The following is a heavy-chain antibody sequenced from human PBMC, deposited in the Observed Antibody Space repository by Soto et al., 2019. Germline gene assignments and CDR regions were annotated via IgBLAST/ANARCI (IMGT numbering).Heavy chain of an antibody. CDR1: GGSISSGGYY. V-gene: IGHV4-31*03. CDR3: ARVGYCSSTSCYGGTYYFDY. J-gene: IGHJ4*02. CDR2: IYYSGST. Sequence: QVQLQESGPGLVKPSQTLSLTCTVSGGSISSGGYYWSWIRQHPGKGLEWIGYIYYSGSTSSNPSLKRRVTISVDTSKNHFSLKLSSVTAADTAVYYCARVGYCSSTSCYGGTYYFDYWGQGTLVTVSS. D-gene: IGHD2-2*01.